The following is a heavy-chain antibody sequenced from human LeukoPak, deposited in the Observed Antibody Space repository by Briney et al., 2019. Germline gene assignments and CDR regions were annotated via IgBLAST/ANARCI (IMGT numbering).Heavy chain of an antibody. D-gene: IGHD3-3*01. CDR2: ISYDGSNK. Sequence: GGSLRLSCAASGFTFSSHSMNWVRQAPGKGLEWVAVISYDGSNKYYADSVKGRFTISRDNSKNTLYLQMNSLRAEDTAVYYCAREDFGVVTATPFDYWGQGTLVTVSS. CDR3: AREDFGVVTATPFDY. J-gene: IGHJ4*02. CDR1: GFTFSSHS. V-gene: IGHV3-30*03.